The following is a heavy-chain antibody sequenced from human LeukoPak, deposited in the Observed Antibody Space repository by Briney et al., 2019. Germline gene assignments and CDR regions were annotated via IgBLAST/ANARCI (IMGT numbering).Heavy chain of an antibody. CDR1: GGSISSYY. CDR3: ARDSARYYGSGRYRPYYYYGMDV. Sequence: SETLSLTCTVSGGSISSYYWSWIRQPPGQGLEWIGYIYYSGSTNYNPSLKSRVTISVDTSKNQFSLKLSSVTAADTAVYYCARDSARYYGSGRYRPYYYYGMDVWGQGTTVTVSS. D-gene: IGHD3-10*01. J-gene: IGHJ6*02. V-gene: IGHV4-59*01. CDR2: IYYSGST.